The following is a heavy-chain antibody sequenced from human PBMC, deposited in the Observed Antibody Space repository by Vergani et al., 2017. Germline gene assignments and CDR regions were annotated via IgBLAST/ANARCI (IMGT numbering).Heavy chain of an antibody. CDR1: GFTFSSYA. J-gene: IGHJ6*02. V-gene: IGHV3-23*01. D-gene: IGHD3-3*01. Sequence: EVQLLESGGGLVQPGGSLRLSCAASGFTFSSYAMSWVRQAPGKGLEWVSSISGSGGSTYYADSVKGRFTISRDNSKNTLYLQMNSLRAEDTAVYYCAKWDYDFPYYGMDVWGQGTTVTVSS. CDR2: ISGSGGST. CDR3: AKWDYDFPYYGMDV.